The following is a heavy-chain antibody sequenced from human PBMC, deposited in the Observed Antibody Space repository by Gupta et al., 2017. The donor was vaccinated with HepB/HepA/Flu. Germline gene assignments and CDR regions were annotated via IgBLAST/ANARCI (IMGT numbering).Heavy chain of an antibody. J-gene: IGHJ4*02. Sequence: QVQLVQSGAEVKKPGSSVKVSCKASGGTFSSHGISWVRQAPGQGLEWMGRIIPILAITSYAQKFQGRVTISGDKSTSTAYMQLSSLRFEDTAIYYCAREDGYNLLDYWGQGTQVTVTP. V-gene: IGHV1-69*04. D-gene: IGHD5-24*01. CDR2: IIPILAIT. CDR1: GGTFSSHG. CDR3: AREDGYNLLDY.